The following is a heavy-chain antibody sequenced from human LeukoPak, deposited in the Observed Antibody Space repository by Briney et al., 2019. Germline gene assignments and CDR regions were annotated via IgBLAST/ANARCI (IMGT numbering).Heavy chain of an antibody. D-gene: IGHD5-18*01. V-gene: IGHV3-7*03. CDR3: AGSEMVDTFDY. Sequence: GGSLRLSRAASGFTFSSYWMSWVRQAPGKGLEWVANIKQDGSEKYYVDSVKGRFTISRDNAKNSLYLQMNSLRAEDTAVYYCAGSEMVDTFDYWGQGTLVTVSS. CDR1: GFTFSSYW. J-gene: IGHJ4*02. CDR2: IKQDGSEK.